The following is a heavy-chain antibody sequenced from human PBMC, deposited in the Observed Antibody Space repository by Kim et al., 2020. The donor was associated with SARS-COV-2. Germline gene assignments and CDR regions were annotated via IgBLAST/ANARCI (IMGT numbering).Heavy chain of an antibody. J-gene: IGHJ5*02. Sequence: SETLSLTCAVYGGSFSGYYWSWIRQPPGKGLEWIGEINHSGSTNYNPSLKSRVTISVDTSKNQFSLKLSSVTAADTAVYYCARGSPYDYVWGSYRPNWFDPWGQGTLVTVSS. D-gene: IGHD3-16*02. V-gene: IGHV4-34*01. CDR2: INHSGST. CDR3: ARGSPYDYVWGSYRPNWFDP. CDR1: GGSFSGYY.